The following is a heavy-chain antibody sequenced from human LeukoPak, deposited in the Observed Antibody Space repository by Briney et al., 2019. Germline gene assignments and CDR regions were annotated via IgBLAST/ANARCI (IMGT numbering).Heavy chain of an antibody. D-gene: IGHD3-3*01. CDR3: ASYRFLEWLLDY. V-gene: IGHV1-2*02. CDR1: GYTFTGYY. J-gene: IGHJ4*02. Sequence: ASVKVSCKASGYTFTGYYMQRVRQAPGQGLEWMGWINPNSGGTNYAQKFQGRVTMTRDTSISTAYMELSRLRSDDTAVYYCASYRFLEWLLDYWGQGTLVPVSS. CDR2: INPNSGGT.